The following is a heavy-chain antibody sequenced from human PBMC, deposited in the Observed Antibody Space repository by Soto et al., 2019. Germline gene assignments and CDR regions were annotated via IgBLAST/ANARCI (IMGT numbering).Heavy chain of an antibody. V-gene: IGHV4-39*07. CDR1: GGSISSSDYY. J-gene: IGHJ6*03. Sequence: SETLSLTCTVSGGSISSSDYYWGWIRQPPGKGLEWIGSINYSGSTYYNPSLKTRVSISIDTSKNQFSLKLSSVTAADTAVYYCARRVGDFWSGYPGHMDVWGKGTTVTVSS. D-gene: IGHD3-3*01. CDR3: ARRVGDFWSGYPGHMDV. CDR2: INYSGST.